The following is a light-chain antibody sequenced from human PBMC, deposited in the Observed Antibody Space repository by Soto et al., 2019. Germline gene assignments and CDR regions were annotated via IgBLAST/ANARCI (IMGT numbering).Light chain of an antibody. J-gene: IGKJ4*01. Sequence: QMTQSPSPLSGSVGDRVTLPSAASQTISSWLAWYQQKPLKAPKLLIYKASTLKSGVPSRFSGSGSGTEFSPTISSLQPDDFATYYCQQYGSFSPITFGGGTKVDIK. V-gene: IGKV1-5*03. CDR1: QTISSW. CDR2: KAS. CDR3: QQYGSFSPIT.